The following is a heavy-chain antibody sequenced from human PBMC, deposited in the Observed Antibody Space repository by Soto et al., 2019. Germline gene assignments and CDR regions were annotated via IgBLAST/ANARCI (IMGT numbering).Heavy chain of an antibody. D-gene: IGHD5-18*01. CDR1: GGSISSYY. Sequence: PSETLSLTCTVSGGSISSYYWSWIRQPPGKGLEWIGYIYYSGSTNYNPSLKSRVTISVDTSKNQFSLKLSSVTAADTAVYYCARDFLTVDTAMVTKLGYYYYGMDVWGQGTTVTVSS. J-gene: IGHJ6*02. CDR2: IYYSGST. V-gene: IGHV4-59*01. CDR3: ARDFLTVDTAMVTKLGYYYYGMDV.